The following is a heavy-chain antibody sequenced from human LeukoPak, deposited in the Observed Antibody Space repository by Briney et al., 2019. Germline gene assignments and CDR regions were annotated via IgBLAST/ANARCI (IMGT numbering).Heavy chain of an antibody. CDR1: VCNFYNYA. D-gene: IGHD6-25*01. J-gene: IGHJ6*03. CDR2: ISNYGHKT. V-gene: IGHV3-23*01. CDR3: VRNAASDFYYYMGV. Sequence: PGGSLTLSCVASVCNFYNYAMGWVRQSPGRGLECVSAISNYGHKTSYTDSVRGRFTISRDNSKNTVYLQMSSLRAEDTGLYYCVRNAASDFYYYMGVWGRGTTLIVS.